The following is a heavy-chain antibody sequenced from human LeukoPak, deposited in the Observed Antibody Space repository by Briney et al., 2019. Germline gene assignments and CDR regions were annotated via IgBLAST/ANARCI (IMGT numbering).Heavy chain of an antibody. CDR2: INAGNGNT. V-gene: IGHV1-3*01. CDR3: ARDYYPPYYDSSGYFDY. CDR1: GYTFTSYA. D-gene: IGHD3-22*01. Sequence: GASVTVSCKASGYTFTSYAMHWVRQAPGQRLEWMGWINAGNGNTKYSQRFQGRVTITGDTSASTAYMELSSLRSEDTAVYYCARDYYPPYYDSSGYFDYWGQGTLVTVSS. J-gene: IGHJ4*02.